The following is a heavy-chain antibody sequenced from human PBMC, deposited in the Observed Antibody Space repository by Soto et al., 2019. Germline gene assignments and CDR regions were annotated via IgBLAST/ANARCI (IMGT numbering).Heavy chain of an antibody. CDR2: IHHSGTT. CDR3: ARDNSGYPNYFDP. D-gene: IGHD3-22*01. V-gene: IGHV4-4*02. CDR1: GDSISSSNW. Sequence: SETLSLTCAVSGDSISSSNWWRWVRQPPGKGLEWIGEIHHSGTTIYNPSLKSRITISVDKSTNQFSLKLSSVTAADTAVYFFARDNSGYPNYFDPWGRGTFVTLSS. J-gene: IGHJ5*02.